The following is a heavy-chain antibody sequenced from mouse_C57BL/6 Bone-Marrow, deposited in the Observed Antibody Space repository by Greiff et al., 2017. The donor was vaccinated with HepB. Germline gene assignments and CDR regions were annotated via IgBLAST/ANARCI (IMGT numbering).Heavy chain of an antibody. J-gene: IGHJ2*01. CDR3: ARWIFITTVVATPGY. V-gene: IGHV1-81*01. D-gene: IGHD1-1*01. Sequence: LVESGAELARPGASVKLSCKASGYTFTSYGISWVKQRTGQGLEWIGEIYPRSGNTYYNEKFKGKATLTADKSSSTAYMELRSLTSEDSAVYFCARWIFITTVVATPGYWGQGTTLTVSS. CDR1: GYTFTSYG. CDR2: IYPRSGNT.